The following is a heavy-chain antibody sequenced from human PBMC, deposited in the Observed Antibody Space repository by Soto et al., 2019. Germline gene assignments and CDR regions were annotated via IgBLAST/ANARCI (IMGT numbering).Heavy chain of an antibody. CDR2: IYYTGNT. J-gene: IGHJ5*02. CDR3: GRAQSVEFHNCFDP. D-gene: IGHD3-10*01. V-gene: IGHV4-59*13. CDR1: GGSISTYY. Sequence: QVQLQESGPGLVKPSETLSLTCTVTGGSISTYYWTWFRKPPGKGLGWIGHIYYTGNTNYNHSLKSRVAVSVDTTTNRYSLSLRSVSAADTDVDYLGRAQSVEFHNCFDPWGQGTLITVSS.